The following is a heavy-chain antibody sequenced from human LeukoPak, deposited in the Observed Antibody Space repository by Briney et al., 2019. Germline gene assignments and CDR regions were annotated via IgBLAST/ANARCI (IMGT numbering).Heavy chain of an antibody. J-gene: IGHJ4*02. CDR3: ARGRWLGEMFASTGY. D-gene: IGHD3-10*01. V-gene: IGHV4-38-2*02. CDR1: RLSISSGYY. Sequence: SETLSLTCSVSRLSISSGYYWGWIGQSPGKGLEWIGSIYHSGDTYYNPSLKSRVTVSVDTSKYQFSLKLSSVTAADTAVYFCARGRWLGEMFASTGYWGRGTLVTVSS. CDR2: IYHSGDT.